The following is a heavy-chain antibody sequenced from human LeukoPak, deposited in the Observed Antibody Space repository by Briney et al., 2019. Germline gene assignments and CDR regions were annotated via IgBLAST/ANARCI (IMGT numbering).Heavy chain of an antibody. CDR1: GFTFSSHW. Sequence: AGGSLRLSCAASGFTFSSHWVSWVRQAPGKGLEWVANIKQDGSEKYYVDSVKGRFTISRDNAKNSLYLQMNSLRAEDTAVYYCARDHGLYYFDYWGQGTLVTVSS. CDR3: ARDHGLYYFDY. V-gene: IGHV3-7*03. CDR2: IKQDGSEK. J-gene: IGHJ4*02.